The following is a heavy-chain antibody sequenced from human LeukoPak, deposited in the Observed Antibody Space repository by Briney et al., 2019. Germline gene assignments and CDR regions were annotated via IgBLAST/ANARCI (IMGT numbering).Heavy chain of an antibody. D-gene: IGHD3-10*01. CDR1: GGSISNYY. V-gene: IGHV4-4*07. CDR2: IHTSGST. J-gene: IGHJ5*02. CDR3: ARDGTPEVRGVIIS. Sequence: SETLSLTCTVSGGSISNYYWSWIRQPAGKGLEWIGRIHTSGSTNYTPSLKSRVTMSVDTSKNQFSLKLSSVTAADTAVYYCARDGTPEVRGVIISWGQGTLVTVSS.